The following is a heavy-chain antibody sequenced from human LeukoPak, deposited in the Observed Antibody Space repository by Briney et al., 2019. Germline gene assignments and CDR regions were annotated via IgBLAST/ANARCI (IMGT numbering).Heavy chain of an antibody. CDR3: ARGPSIAARYDAFDI. J-gene: IGHJ3*02. Sequence: QPGGSLRLSCAASEFTFTSYELNWVRQAPGKGLEWVSYISSSGNTISYADSVEGRFTISRDNAKNSLYLQVISLRAEDTAVYYCARGPSIAARYDAFDIWGQGTMVTVSS. CDR1: EFTFTSYE. V-gene: IGHV3-48*03. CDR2: ISSSGNTI. D-gene: IGHD6-6*01.